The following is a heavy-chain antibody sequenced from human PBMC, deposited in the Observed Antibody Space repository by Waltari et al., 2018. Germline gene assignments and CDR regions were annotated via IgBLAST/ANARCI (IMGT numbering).Heavy chain of an antibody. CDR3: AKDMGY. V-gene: IGHV3-9*01. J-gene: IGHJ4*02. Sequence: EVQLVESGGGLVQPGRSLRLSCAASGFTFDDYAMHWVRQAPGEGLVCVSGISWNSGSIGYADSMKGRFTISRDNAKNSLYLQMNSLRAEDTALYYCAKDMGYWGQGTLVTVSS. CDR2: ISWNSGSI. CDR1: GFTFDDYA.